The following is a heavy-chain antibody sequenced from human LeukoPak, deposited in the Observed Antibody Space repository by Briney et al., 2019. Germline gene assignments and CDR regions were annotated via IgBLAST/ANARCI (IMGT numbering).Heavy chain of an antibody. D-gene: IGHD1-1*01. CDR3: ARSTTGTSPDY. CDR2: IFSSGSARYNPYSGST. Sequence: SETLSLTCTVSGGSISGYYWSWIRQPPGKGLEWIGYIFSSGSARYNPYSGSTNYNPSLKSRLTISVDTSKNQFSLKLNSVTAADTAVYYCARSTTGTSPDYWGQGTLVTVSS. CDR1: GGSISGYY. J-gene: IGHJ4*02. V-gene: IGHV4-59*01.